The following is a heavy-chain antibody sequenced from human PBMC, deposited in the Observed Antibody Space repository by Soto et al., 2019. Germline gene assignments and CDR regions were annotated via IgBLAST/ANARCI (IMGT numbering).Heavy chain of an antibody. CDR2: INHSGST. CDR3: ARGSDYYDSSGYYLPPG. CDR1: GGSFSGYY. Sequence: KTSETLSLTCAVYGGSFSGYYWSWIRQPPGKGLEWIGEINHSGSTNYNPSLKSRVTISVDTSKNQFSLKLSSVTAADTAVYYCARGSDYYDSSGYYLPPGWGQGTLVTVSS. V-gene: IGHV4-34*01. D-gene: IGHD3-22*01. J-gene: IGHJ4*02.